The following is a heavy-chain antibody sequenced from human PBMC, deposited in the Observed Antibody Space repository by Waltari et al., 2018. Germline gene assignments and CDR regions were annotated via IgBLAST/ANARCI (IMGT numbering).Heavy chain of an antibody. CDR1: GGSISSGGYY. CDR3: ARASAYCSSTSCSSGYYYYMDV. Sequence: QVQLQESGPGLVKPSQTLSLTCTVSGGSISSGGYYWSWIRQHPGKGLEWIGYIYYSGSTYYNPSLKSRVTISVDTSKNQFSLKLSSVTAADTAVYYCARASAYCSSTSCSSGYYYYMDVWGKGTTVTVSS. CDR2: IYYSGST. D-gene: IGHD2-2*01. J-gene: IGHJ6*03. V-gene: IGHV4-31*03.